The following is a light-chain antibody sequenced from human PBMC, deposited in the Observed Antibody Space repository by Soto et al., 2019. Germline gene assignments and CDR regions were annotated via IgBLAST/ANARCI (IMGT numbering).Light chain of an antibody. CDR1: QSVSSY. CDR3: QKYNSAPLT. J-gene: IGKJ4*01. V-gene: IGKV3-11*01. CDR2: DAS. Sequence: ELVLSQSPGTPSFFPGGRATLSRRASQSVSSYLAWYQQKPGQAPRLLIYDASNRATGIPARFSGSGSGTDFTLTISSLQPEDVAAYYCQKYNSAPLTFGGGTKVDIK.